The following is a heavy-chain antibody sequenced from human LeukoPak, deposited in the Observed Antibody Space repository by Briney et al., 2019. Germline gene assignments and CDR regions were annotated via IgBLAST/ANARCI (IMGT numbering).Heavy chain of an antibody. CDR1: GFTFSSYA. CDR2: ISGSGGST. J-gene: IGHJ3*02. CDR3: AKDQATYYYDSSGYYYGDPFDI. V-gene: IGHV3-23*01. Sequence: PGGSLRLSCAASGFTFSSYAMSWVRQAPGKGLEWVSAISGSGGSTYYADSVKGRFTISRDNSKNTLYLQMNSLRAEDTAVYYCAKDQATYYYDSSGYYYGDPFDIWGQGTMVTVSS. D-gene: IGHD3-22*01.